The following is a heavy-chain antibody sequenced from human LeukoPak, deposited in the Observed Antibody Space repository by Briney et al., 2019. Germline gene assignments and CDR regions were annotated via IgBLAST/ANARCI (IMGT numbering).Heavy chain of an antibody. D-gene: IGHD1-26*01. CDR3: AKEVGTFTLDY. J-gene: IGHJ4*02. V-gene: IGHV3-74*01. CDR2: INSDGSST. CDR1: GFTFSSYW. Sequence: PGGSLRLSCAASGFTFSSYWMHWVRQAPGKGLVWVSRINSDGSSTSYADSVKGRFTISRDNAKNTLYVQMNSLRAEDTAVYYCAKEVGTFTLDYWGQGTLVTVSS.